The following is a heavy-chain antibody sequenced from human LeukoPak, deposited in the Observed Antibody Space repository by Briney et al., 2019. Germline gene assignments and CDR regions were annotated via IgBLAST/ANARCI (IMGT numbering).Heavy chain of an antibody. Sequence: KPSETLSLTCTVSGGSISSSSYYWGWIRRPPGKGLEWIGSIYYSGSTYYNPSLKSRVSISVDTSKNQFSLKLSSVTAADTAVYYCASYGPRIAARPYFDYWGQGTLVTVSS. CDR1: GGSISSSSYY. D-gene: IGHD6-6*01. J-gene: IGHJ4*02. CDR3: ASYGPRIAARPYFDY. V-gene: IGHV4-39*01. CDR2: IYYSGST.